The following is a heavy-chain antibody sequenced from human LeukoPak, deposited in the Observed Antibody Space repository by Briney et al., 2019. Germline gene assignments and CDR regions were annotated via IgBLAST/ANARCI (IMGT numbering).Heavy chain of an antibody. CDR3: ARSPYDSSGYPSDY. V-gene: IGHV3-21*01. Sequence: PGGSLRLSCAASGFTFSSYSMNWVRQAPGKGLEWVSSISSSSSYIYYADSVKGRFTISRNNAKNSLYLQMNSLRAEDTAVYYCARSPYDSSGYPSDYWGQGTLVTVSS. CDR2: ISSSSSYI. J-gene: IGHJ4*02. D-gene: IGHD3-22*01. CDR1: GFTFSSYS.